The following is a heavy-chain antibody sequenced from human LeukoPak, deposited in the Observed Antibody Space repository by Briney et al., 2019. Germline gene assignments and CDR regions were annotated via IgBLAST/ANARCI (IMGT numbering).Heavy chain of an antibody. D-gene: IGHD3-3*01. Sequence: SETLSLTCTVSGGSISSYYWSWIRQPAGKGLEWIGYIYYSGSTNYNPSLKSRVTISVDTSKNQFSLKLSSVTAADTAVYYCARGSGEYYDFWSGYYKNWFDPWGQGTLVTVSS. CDR1: GGSISSYY. CDR3: ARGSGEYYDFWSGYYKNWFDP. CDR2: IYYSGST. V-gene: IGHV4-59*01. J-gene: IGHJ5*02.